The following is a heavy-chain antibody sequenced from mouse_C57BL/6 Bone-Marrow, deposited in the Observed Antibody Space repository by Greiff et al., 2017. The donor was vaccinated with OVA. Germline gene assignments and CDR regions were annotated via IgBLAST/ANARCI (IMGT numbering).Heavy chain of an antibody. Sequence: EVQLQESGAELVRPGASVKLSCTASGFNIKDDYMHWVKQRPEQGLEWIGWIDPENGDTEYASKFQGKATITADTSSNTAYLQLSSLTSEDTAVYHCTLITTVRAYWGQGTLVTVSA. CDR3: TLITTVRAY. V-gene: IGHV14-4*01. CDR2: IDPENGDT. D-gene: IGHD1-1*01. J-gene: IGHJ3*01. CDR1: GFNIKDDY.